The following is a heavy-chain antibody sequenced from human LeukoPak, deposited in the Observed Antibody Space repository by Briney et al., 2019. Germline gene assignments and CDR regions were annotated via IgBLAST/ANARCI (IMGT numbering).Heavy chain of an antibody. CDR2: ISSSSSTI. CDR1: GFTFSSYS. CDR3: ARDHYYDSSGTTPSLDY. Sequence: GGSLTLSCAASGFTFSSYSMNWVRQAPGKGLERVLYISSSSSTIYYADSVKGRFTISRDHAKNSLYMQMNSLRAEDTAVYYCARDHYYDSSGTTPSLDYWGQGTLVTVSS. D-gene: IGHD3-22*01. V-gene: IGHV3-48*01. J-gene: IGHJ4*02.